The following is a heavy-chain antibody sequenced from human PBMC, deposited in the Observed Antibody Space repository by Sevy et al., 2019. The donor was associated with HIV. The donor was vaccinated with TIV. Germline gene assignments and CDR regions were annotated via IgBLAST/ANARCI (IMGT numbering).Heavy chain of an antibody. CDR2: IIPIFGTA. J-gene: IGHJ4*02. Sequence: ASVKVSCKASGGTFSSYAISWVRQAPGQGLEWMGGIIPIFGTANYAQKFQGRVTITADESTSTAYMELSSLRSEDTAVHYCARDREGYCSSTSCYTLDYWGQGTLVTVSS. CDR3: ARDREGYCSSTSCYTLDY. CDR1: GGTFSSYA. D-gene: IGHD2-2*02. V-gene: IGHV1-69*13.